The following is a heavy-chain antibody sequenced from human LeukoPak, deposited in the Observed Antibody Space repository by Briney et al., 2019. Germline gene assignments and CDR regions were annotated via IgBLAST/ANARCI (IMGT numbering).Heavy chain of an antibody. V-gene: IGHV4-38-2*01. CDR3: ARQAGKPYYFDY. CDR1: GYSISSGYY. CDR2: IYHSGST. J-gene: IGHJ4*02. Sequence: SETLSLTCAVSGYSISSGYYWGWIRQPPGKGLEWIGSIYHSGSTYYNPSLKSRVTISVDTSKNQFSLKLSSVTAADTAVYYCARQAGKPYYFDYWGLGTLVTVSS. D-gene: IGHD6-13*01.